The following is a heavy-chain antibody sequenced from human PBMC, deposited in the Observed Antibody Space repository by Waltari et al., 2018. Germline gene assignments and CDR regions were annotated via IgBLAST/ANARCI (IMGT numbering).Heavy chain of an antibody. CDR3: ARERVEMATMIYYGMDV. CDR1: GGSFSGYY. V-gene: IGHV4-34*01. Sequence: QVQLQQWGAGLLKPSATLSLTCAVYGGSFSGYYWRWIRQPPGKGLEWIGEINHSGSTNYNPSLKSRVTISVDTSKNQFSLKLSSVTAADTAVYYCARERVEMATMIYYGMDVWGQGTTVTVSS. J-gene: IGHJ6*02. CDR2: INHSGST. D-gene: IGHD5-12*01.